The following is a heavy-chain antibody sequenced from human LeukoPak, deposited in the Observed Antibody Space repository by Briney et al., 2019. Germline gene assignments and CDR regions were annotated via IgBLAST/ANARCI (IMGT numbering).Heavy chain of an antibody. CDR2: IWYDGSNK. V-gene: IGHV3-33*01. CDR1: GFTFSSYG. D-gene: IGHD3-3*01. Sequence: GGSLRLSCAASGFTFSSYGMHWVRQAPGKGLEWVAVIWYDGSNKYYADSVKGRFTISRDNSKNTLYLQMNSLRAEDTAVYYCARDVGVVIISYYYYGMDVWGQGTTVTVSS. J-gene: IGHJ6*02. CDR3: ARDVGVVIISYYYYGMDV.